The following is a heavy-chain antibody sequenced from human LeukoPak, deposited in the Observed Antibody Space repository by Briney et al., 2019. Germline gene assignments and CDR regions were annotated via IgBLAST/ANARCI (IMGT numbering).Heavy chain of an antibody. CDR3: TRVRGVLWFGENWFDP. V-gene: IGHV3-49*04. CDR2: IRSKAYGGTT. Sequence: GGSLRLSCTASGFPFGDYAMSWVRQAPGKGLEWVGFIRSKAYGGTTEYAASVKGRFTISRDDSKSIAYLQMNSLKTEDTAVYYCTRVRGVLWFGENWFDPWGQGTLVTVSS. D-gene: IGHD3-10*01. J-gene: IGHJ5*02. CDR1: GFPFGDYA.